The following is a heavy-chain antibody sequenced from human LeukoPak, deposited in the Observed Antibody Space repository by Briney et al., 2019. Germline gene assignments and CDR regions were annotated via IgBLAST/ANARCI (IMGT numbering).Heavy chain of an antibody. CDR3: AREGTFDRLWNIERWYSYGLDLSRYYYMDV. J-gene: IGHJ6*03. Sequence: SVKVSCKASGGTFSSYAISWVRQAPGQGLEWMGGIIPIFGTANYAQKFQGRVTITTDESTSTAYMELSSLRSEDTAVYYCAREGTFDRLWNIERWYSYGLDLSRYYYMDVWGKGTTVTVSS. D-gene: IGHD5-18*01. CDR1: GGTFSSYA. CDR2: IIPIFGTA. V-gene: IGHV1-69*05.